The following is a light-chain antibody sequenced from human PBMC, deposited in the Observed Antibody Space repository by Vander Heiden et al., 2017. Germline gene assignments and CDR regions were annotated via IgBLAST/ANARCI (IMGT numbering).Light chain of an antibody. CDR2: GAS. V-gene: IGKV3-15*01. J-gene: IGKJ1*01. CDR3: QQYNNWPSWT. Sequence: EIVMTQSPATLSVSPGERATLSCRASQSVSSNLAWYQQKPGQAPRLLIYGASTRATGIPARFSGSGSVTEFTLTISSLQSEDFAVYYCQQYNNWPSWTLGQGTKVEIK. CDR1: QSVSSN.